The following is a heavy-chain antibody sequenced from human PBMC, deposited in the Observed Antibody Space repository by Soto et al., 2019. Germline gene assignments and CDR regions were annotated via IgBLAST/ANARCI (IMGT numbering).Heavy chain of an antibody. CDR1: GGSISSGGYS. CDR2: IYHSGST. Sequence: SETLSLTCAVSGGSISSGGYSCSWIRQPPGKGLEWIGYIYHSGSTYYNPSLKSRVTISVDRSKNQFSLKLSSVTAADTAVYYCARGGVQLWLSYWGQGTLVTVS. CDR3: ARGGVQLWLSY. D-gene: IGHD5-18*01. V-gene: IGHV4-30-2*01. J-gene: IGHJ4*02.